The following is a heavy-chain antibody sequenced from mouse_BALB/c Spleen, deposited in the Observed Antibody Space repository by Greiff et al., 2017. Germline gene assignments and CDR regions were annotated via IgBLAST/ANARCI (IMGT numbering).Heavy chain of an antibody. CDR3: ASGDYYGSSVPFAY. D-gene: IGHD1-1*01. CDR2: ISYSGST. V-gene: IGHV3-8*02. CDR1: GDSITSGY. J-gene: IGHJ3*01. Sequence: EVQLKESGPSLVKPSQTLSLTCSVTGDSITSGYWNWIRKFPGNKLEYMGYISYSGSTYYNPSLKSRISITRDTSKNQYYLQLNSVTTEDTATYYCASGDYYGSSVPFAYWGQGTLVTVSA.